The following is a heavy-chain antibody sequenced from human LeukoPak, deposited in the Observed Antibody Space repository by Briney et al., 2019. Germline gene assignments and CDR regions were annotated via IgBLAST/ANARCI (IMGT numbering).Heavy chain of an antibody. V-gene: IGHV3-30-3*01. CDR3: ARSIVATWLVDF. CDR2: ISYDGINK. Sequence: GRSLRLSCAASGFTFSSYVLHWVRHAPGKGLEWVSVISYDGINKYYADSVKGRFTISRDNSKNTLYLQMSSLRTEDTAVYYCARSIVATWLVDFWGQGTLVTVSS. J-gene: IGHJ4*02. CDR1: GFTFSSYV. D-gene: IGHD5-12*01.